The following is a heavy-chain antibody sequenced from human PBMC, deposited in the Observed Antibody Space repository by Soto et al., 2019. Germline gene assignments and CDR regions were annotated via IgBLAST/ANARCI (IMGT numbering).Heavy chain of an antibody. J-gene: IGHJ4*02. Sequence: KPSETLSLTCTVSGGSISSSSYYWGWIRQPPGKGLEWIGSIYYSGSTYYNPSLRSRVTISVGTSKNQFSLKLSSVTAADTAVYYCARHSITMVRGVITNFDYWGQGTLVTVSS. V-gene: IGHV4-39*01. CDR1: GGSISSSSYY. CDR2: IYYSGST. D-gene: IGHD3-10*01. CDR3: ARHSITMVRGVITNFDY.